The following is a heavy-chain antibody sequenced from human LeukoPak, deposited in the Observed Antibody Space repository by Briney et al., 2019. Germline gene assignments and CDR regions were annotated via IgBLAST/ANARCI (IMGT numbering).Heavy chain of an antibody. J-gene: IGHJ4*02. CDR1: GFTFISYA. V-gene: IGHV3-23*01. Sequence: GGSLRLSCAASGFTFISYAMGWVRQAPGKGLEWASAISGSGGSTYYADSVKGRFTISRDNSKNPLYLQMNSLRAEDTAVYYCAKVDSSSWYHSYFDYWGQGTLVTVSS. D-gene: IGHD6-13*01. CDR2: ISGSGGST. CDR3: AKVDSSSWYHSYFDY.